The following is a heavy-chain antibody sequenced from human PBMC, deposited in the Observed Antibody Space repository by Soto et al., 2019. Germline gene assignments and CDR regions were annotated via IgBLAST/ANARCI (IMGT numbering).Heavy chain of an antibody. Sequence: PSETLSLTCSVSGDSISGYYWRWIRQPPGKGLEWIGYIYGTGSTNYNPSLKSRVTISADTSKNQFSLKLSSVTAADTAAYYCARKDSTTWSGNWFDSRGQGTLVTVSS. CDR1: GDSISGYY. D-gene: IGHD1-26*01. CDR3: ARKDSTTWSGNWFDS. CDR2: IYGTGST. J-gene: IGHJ5*01. V-gene: IGHV4-59*01.